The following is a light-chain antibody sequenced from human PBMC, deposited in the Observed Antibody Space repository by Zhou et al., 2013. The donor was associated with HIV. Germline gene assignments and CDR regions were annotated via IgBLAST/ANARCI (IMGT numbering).Light chain of an antibody. J-gene: IGKJ5*01. CDR2: AAS. Sequence: DIQMTQSPSSLSASVGDRVTITCRASQSISSYLNWYQQKPGKAPKLLIYAASSLQSGVPSRFSGSGSGTDFTLTISSLQPDDFATYYCQQFNTYPITFGQGTRLDFK. V-gene: IGKV1-39*01. CDR1: QSISSY. CDR3: QQFNTYPIT.